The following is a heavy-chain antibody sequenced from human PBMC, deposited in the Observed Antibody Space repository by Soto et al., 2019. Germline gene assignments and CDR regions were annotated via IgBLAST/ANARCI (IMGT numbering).Heavy chain of an antibody. CDR3: ARERCSGGSCYPTPLKYNWFDP. CDR1: GYTFTSYA. Sequence: ASVKVSCKASGYTFTSYAMHWVRQAPGQRLEWMGWINAGNGNTKYSQKFQGRVTITRDTSASTAYMELSSLRSEDTAVYYCARERCSGGSCYPTPLKYNWFDPWGQGTLVTVSS. CDR2: INAGNGNT. V-gene: IGHV1-3*01. J-gene: IGHJ5*02. D-gene: IGHD2-15*01.